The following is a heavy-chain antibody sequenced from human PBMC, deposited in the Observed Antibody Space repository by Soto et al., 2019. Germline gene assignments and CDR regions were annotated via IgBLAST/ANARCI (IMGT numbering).Heavy chain of an antibody. J-gene: IGHJ4*02. V-gene: IGHV4-59*01. CDR1: GSSISPYY. Sequence: SETLSLTCIVSGSSISPYYWSWLRQPPGKGLEWIGKIYYSGITNYNPSRKSRVTISVDTSKNQFSLKLTSVTAADTDVYYCVRVGGYYGDYPNFDYWGQGTLVTVSS. D-gene: IGHD4-17*01. CDR2: IYYSGIT. CDR3: VRVGGYYGDYPNFDY.